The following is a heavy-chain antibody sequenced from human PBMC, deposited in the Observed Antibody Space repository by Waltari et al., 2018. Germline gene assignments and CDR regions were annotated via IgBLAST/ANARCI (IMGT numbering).Heavy chain of an antibody. V-gene: IGHV3-7*01. CDR2: IKQDGSEK. D-gene: IGHD6-13*01. CDR1: GFTFSSYW. Sequence: EVQLVESGGGLVQPGGSLRLSCAASGFTFSSYWMSWVRQAPGKGLEWVANIKQDGSEKYYVDSVKGRFTISRDNAKNSLYLQMTSLRAEDTAVYYCARVGAAAGTGGYFDYWGQGTLVTVSS. CDR3: ARVGAAAGTGGYFDY. J-gene: IGHJ4*02.